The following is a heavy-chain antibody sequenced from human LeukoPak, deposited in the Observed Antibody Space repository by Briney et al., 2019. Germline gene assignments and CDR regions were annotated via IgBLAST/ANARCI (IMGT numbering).Heavy chain of an antibody. CDR1: GFTFSSYS. CDR2: ISSSSSYI. V-gene: IGHV3-21*01. Sequence: PGGSLRLSCAASGFTFSSYSMNWVRQAPGKGLEWVSSISSSSSYIYYADSVKGRFTISRDNAKNTLYLQMNSLRAEDTAVYYCASTLADLTYYYYYYMDVWGKGTTVTVSS. D-gene: IGHD3-3*01. J-gene: IGHJ6*03. CDR3: ASTLADLTYYYYYYMDV.